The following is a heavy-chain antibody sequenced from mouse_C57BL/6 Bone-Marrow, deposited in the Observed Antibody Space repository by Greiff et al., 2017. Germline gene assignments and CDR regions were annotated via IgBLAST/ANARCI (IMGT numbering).Heavy chain of an antibody. V-gene: IGHV5-4*01. CDR2: ISDGGSYT. J-gene: IGHJ3*01. CDR3: AREPYDWDVGAY. Sequence: EVQLVESGGGLVKPGGSLKLSCAASGFTFSSYAMSWVRQTPEKRLEWVATISDGGSYTYYPDNVKGRFTISRDNAKNNLYLQMSHLKSEDTAMYYCAREPYDWDVGAYWGQGTLVTVSA. CDR1: GFTFSSYA. D-gene: IGHD4-1*01.